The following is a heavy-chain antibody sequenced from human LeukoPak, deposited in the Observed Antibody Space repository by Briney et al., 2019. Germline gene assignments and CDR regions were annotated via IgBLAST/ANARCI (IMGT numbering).Heavy chain of an antibody. CDR1: GLTFSSYA. CDR2: ISGSGGST. J-gene: IGHJ4*02. CDR3: AKDVGSGSYFDY. V-gene: IGHV3-23*01. D-gene: IGHD3-10*01. Sequence: GGSLRLSCAASGLTFSSYAMSWVRQAPGKGLEWVSGISGSGGSTYHADSVKGRFTISRDSSKNTLYLQMNSLRAEDTAVYYCAKDVGSGSYFDYWGQGTLVTVSS.